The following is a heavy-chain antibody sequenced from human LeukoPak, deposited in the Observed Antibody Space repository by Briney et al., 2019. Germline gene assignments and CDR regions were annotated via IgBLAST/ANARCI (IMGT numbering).Heavy chain of an antibody. Sequence: GGSLRLSCAASGFTFSNYGMSWVRQAPGKGLEWVSAIGSSGTNTYYADSVKGRFSISRDNSKNTLYLQMNSLRAEDTAVYYCARDRGAYYYDTGYWGQGTLVTVSS. CDR2: IGSSGTNT. V-gene: IGHV3-23*01. CDR3: ARDRGAYYYDTGY. CDR1: GFTFSNYG. J-gene: IGHJ4*02. D-gene: IGHD3-22*01.